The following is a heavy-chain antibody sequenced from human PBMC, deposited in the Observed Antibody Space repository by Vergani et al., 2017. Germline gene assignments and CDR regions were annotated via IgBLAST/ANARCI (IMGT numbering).Heavy chain of an antibody. CDR3: ARGHYVWGSYRIFTFDY. D-gene: IGHD3-16*02. CDR1: GFTFSSYA. Sequence: EVQLLESGGGLVQPGGSLRLSCAASGFTFSSYAMSWVRQAPGKGLEWVSYISSSGSTIYYADSVSGRFTISRDNAKNSLYLQMNSLRAEDTAVYYCARGHYVWGSYRIFTFDYWGQGTLVTVSS. J-gene: IGHJ4*02. CDR2: ISSSGSTI. V-gene: IGHV3-48*04.